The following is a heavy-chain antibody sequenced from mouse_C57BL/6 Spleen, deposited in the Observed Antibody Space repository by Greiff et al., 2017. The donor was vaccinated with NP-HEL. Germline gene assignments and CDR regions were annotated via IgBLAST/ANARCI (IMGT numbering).Heavy chain of an antibody. J-gene: IGHJ2*01. V-gene: IGHV5-17*01. CDR3: ARGCRLGYYFDY. Sequence: EVMLVESGGGLVKPGGSLKLSCAASGFTFSDYGMHWVRQAPEKGLEWVAYISSGSSTIYYADTVKGRFTISRDNAKNTLFLQMTSLRSEDTAMYYCARGCRLGYYFDYWGQGTTLTVSS. CDR2: ISSGSSTI. CDR1: GFTFSDYG. D-gene: IGHD4-1*01.